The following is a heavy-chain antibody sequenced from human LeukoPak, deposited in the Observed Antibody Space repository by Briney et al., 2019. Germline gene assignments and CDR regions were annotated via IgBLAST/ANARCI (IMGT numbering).Heavy chain of an antibody. J-gene: IGHJ4*02. Sequence: TGGSLRLSCAASGYTFTAFSLNWVRQAPGKGLEWVSAISGSGGSTYYADSVKGRFTISRDNSKNTLYLQMNSLRAEDTAVYYCAKASWWLQLHYFDYWCQGTLVTVSS. D-gene: IGHD5-24*01. V-gene: IGHV3-23*01. CDR1: GYTFTAFS. CDR3: AKASWWLQLHYFDY. CDR2: ISGSGGST.